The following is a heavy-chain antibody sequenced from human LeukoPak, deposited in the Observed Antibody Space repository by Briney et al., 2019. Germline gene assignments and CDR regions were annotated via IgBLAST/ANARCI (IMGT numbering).Heavy chain of an antibody. CDR1: GGSLSSYY. CDR3: ARDSSGWNDAFDV. J-gene: IGHJ3*01. CDR2: IHYSGTT. D-gene: IGHD6-19*01. V-gene: IGHV4-59*01. Sequence: SETLSLTCTVSGGSLSSYYWSWIRQPPGKGLEWIAYIHYSGTTNYNPSLRSRVTISVDTSKNKFSLKLSSVTAADTAVYYCARDSSGWNDAFDVWGQGTMVTVSS.